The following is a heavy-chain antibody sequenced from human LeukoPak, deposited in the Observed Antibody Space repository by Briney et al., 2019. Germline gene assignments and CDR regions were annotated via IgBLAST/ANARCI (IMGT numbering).Heavy chain of an antibody. D-gene: IGHD3-10*01. J-gene: IGHJ3*02. CDR1: GFTLSNYW. V-gene: IGHV3-74*01. Sequence: GGSLRLSCSASGFTLSNYWMHWVRQAPGKGLDWVSRVDTDGSSTYYAASVRGRFTISRDNAKNTLYLQMHSLRAEDTALYYCVRDTGIREAFDIWGQGTTVTVSS. CDR3: VRDTGIREAFDI. CDR2: VDTDGSST.